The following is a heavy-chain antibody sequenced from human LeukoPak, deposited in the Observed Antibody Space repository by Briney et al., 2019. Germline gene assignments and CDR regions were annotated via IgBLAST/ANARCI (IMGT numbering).Heavy chain of an antibody. V-gene: IGHV3-9*01. CDR2: ISWNSGRT. CDR1: GFTFDDYA. J-gene: IGHJ4*02. CDR3: ARGGHSSFDY. Sequence: GGSLRLSCAASGFTFDDYAMHWVRQAPGKGLEWVSGISWNSGRTGYADSVKGRFTISRDNAKNSLYLQMNSLRAEDTAVYYCARGGHSSFDYWGQGALVTVSS. D-gene: IGHD3-16*01.